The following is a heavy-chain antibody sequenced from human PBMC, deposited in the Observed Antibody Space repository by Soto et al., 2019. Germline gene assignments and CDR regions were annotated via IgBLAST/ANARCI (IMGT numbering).Heavy chain of an antibody. CDR1: GFTFSSYW. CDR2: IKQDGSEK. Sequence: EVQLVESGGGLVQPGGSLRLSCAASGFTFSSYWMSWVRQAPGKGLEWVANIKQDGSEKYYVDSVKGRFTISRDNAKNSLYLQMNSLRAEDTAVYYCARDLIYGSYSIQLRSSIYYYYYGMDVWGQGTTVTVSS. CDR3: ARDLIYGSYSIQLRSSIYYYYYGMDV. D-gene: IGHD4-4*01. V-gene: IGHV3-7*05. J-gene: IGHJ6*02.